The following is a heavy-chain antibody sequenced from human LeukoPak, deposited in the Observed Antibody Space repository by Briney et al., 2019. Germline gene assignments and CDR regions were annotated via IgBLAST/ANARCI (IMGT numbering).Heavy chain of an antibody. CDR2: IYSGGST. D-gene: IGHD6-19*01. CDR3: ARDGSVAGTFFDY. V-gene: IGHV3-53*01. Sequence: GGSLRLSCAASGFTVSSNYMTWVRQAPGKGLEWVSVIYSGGSTYYADSVKGRFTISRDNSKNAVYLQMNSLRVEDTAVYYCARDGSVAGTFFDYWGQGTLVTVSS. J-gene: IGHJ4*02. CDR1: GFTVSSNY.